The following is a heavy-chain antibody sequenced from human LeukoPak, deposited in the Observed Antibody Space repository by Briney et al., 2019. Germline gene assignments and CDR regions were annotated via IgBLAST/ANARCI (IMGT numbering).Heavy chain of an antibody. CDR1: GFTFSSYA. CDR2: ISGSGGSR. J-gene: IGHJ4*02. Sequence: PGGSLRLXCAASGFTFSSYAMSWGRQAPGKGLEWVSAISGSGGSRYYADSVKGRFTISRDNSKDSLYLQMNSLRTEDTALYYCAKDTLEDTAMVTGDYWGQGTLVTVSS. CDR3: AKDTLEDTAMVTGDY. V-gene: IGHV3-43*02. D-gene: IGHD5-18*01.